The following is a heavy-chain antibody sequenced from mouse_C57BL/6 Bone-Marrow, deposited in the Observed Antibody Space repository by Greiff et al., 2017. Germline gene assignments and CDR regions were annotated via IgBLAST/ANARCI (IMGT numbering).Heavy chain of an antibody. CDR3: ARRGFDY. Sequence: VNVVESGAELVKPGASVKMSCKASGYTFTIYWITWVKQRPGQGLEWIGDIYPGSGSTNYNEKFKSKATLTVDTSSSTAYMQLSSLTSEDSAVXYCARRGFDYWGQGTTLTVSA. J-gene: IGHJ2*01. V-gene: IGHV1-55*01. CDR1: GYTFTIYW. CDR2: IYPGSGST.